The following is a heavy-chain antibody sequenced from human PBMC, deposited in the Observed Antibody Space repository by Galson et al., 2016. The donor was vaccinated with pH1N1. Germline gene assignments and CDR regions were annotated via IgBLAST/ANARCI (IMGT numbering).Heavy chain of an antibody. D-gene: IGHD5-12*01. Sequence: SLRLSCAASGFTFTSYAMHWVRQAPGKGLAWVAVILYDGTNEYYADSVKGRFTISRDKTQSTVYLQMNSLRTEDTAVYYCARDSEYSGHEGFHWAQGTLVIASS. CDR1: GFTFTSYA. CDR2: ILYDGTNE. CDR3: ARDSEYSGHEGFH. V-gene: IGHV3-30*04. J-gene: IGHJ4*02.